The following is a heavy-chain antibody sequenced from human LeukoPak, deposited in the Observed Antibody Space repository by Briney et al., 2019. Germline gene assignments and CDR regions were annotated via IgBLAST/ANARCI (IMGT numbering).Heavy chain of an antibody. CDR3: ARDKLGDGYYMDV. CDR1: GFTFSSYS. D-gene: IGHD3-10*01. V-gene: IGHV3-21*01. Sequence: PGGSLRLSCAASGFTFSSYSMNWVRQAPGKGLEWVSSISSSSSYIYYADSVKGRFTISRDNAKNSLYLQMNSLRAEDTAVYYCARDKLGDGYYMDVWGKGTTASVSS. J-gene: IGHJ6*03. CDR2: ISSSSSYI.